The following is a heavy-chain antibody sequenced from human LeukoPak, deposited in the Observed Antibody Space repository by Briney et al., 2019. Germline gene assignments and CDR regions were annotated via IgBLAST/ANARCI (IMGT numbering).Heavy chain of an antibody. J-gene: IGHJ3*02. CDR1: GFTFSSYE. Sequence: PGGSLGLSCAASGFTFSSYEMNWVRQAPGKGLEWVSYISSSGSTIYYADSVKGRFTISRDNAKNSQYLQMNSLRAEDTAVYYCARLRYGRGAFDIWGQGTMVTVSS. V-gene: IGHV3-48*03. CDR3: ARLRYGRGAFDI. D-gene: IGHD4-17*01. CDR2: ISSSGSTI.